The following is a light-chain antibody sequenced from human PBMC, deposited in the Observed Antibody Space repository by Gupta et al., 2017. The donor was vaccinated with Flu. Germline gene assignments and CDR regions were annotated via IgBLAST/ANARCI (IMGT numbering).Light chain of an antibody. CDR2: EVS. J-gene: IGLJ1*01. Sequence: QSALTQPPSASGSPGQSVTISCTGTSRDVGGYNYVSWYQQHPGKAPKLMIFEVSNRPSGVPDRFSGSKSGNTASLTVSGLQAEDEADYYCSSYAGGNNFVFGTGTKFTVI. CDR3: SSYAGGNNFV. CDR1: SRDVGGYNY. V-gene: IGLV2-8*01.